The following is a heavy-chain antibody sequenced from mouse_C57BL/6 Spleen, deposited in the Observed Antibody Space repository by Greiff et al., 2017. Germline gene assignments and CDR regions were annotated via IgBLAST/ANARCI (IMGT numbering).Heavy chain of an antibody. J-gene: IGHJ1*03. CDR3: ARNRDWYFDV. CDR2: IWSGGST. Sequence: QVQLKQSGPGLVQPSQSLPITCTVSGFSLTSYGVHWVRQSPGKGLEWLGVIWSGGSTDYNAAFISRLSISKDNSKSQVFFKMNSLQADDTAIYYCARNRDWYFDVWGTGTTVTVSS. CDR1: GFSLTSYG. V-gene: IGHV2-2*01.